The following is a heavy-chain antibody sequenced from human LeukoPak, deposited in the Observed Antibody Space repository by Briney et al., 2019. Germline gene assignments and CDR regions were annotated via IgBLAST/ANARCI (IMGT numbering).Heavy chain of an antibody. J-gene: IGHJ4*02. Sequence: PGGSLRLSCAASGFTFSSYAMSWVRQAPGKGLEWVSAISGGGGSTYYADSVKGRFTISRDNSKNTLYLQMNSLRAEDTAVYYCAKEVEGGSSWFVGGFVRRRYYFDYWGQGTLVTVSS. CDR2: ISGGGGST. CDR3: AKEVEGGSSWFVGGFVRRRYYFDY. CDR1: GFTFSSYA. D-gene: IGHD6-13*01. V-gene: IGHV3-23*01.